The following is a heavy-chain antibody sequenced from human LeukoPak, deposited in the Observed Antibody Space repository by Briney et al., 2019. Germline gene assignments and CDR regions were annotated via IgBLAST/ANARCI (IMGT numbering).Heavy chain of an antibody. CDR1: GFTFSDYY. D-gene: IGHD7-27*01. CDR2: ISSSSSYT. Sequence: GGSLRLSCAASGFTFSDYYMSWIRQAPGKGLEWVSYISSSSSYTNYADSVKGRFTISRDNAKNSLYLQTNSLRAEDTAVYYCARVPQLGMGRSYYYGMDVWGQGTTVTVSS. V-gene: IGHV3-11*05. J-gene: IGHJ6*02. CDR3: ARVPQLGMGRSYYYGMDV.